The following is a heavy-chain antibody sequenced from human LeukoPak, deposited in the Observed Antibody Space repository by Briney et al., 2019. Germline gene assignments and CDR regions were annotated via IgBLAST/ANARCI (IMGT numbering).Heavy chain of an antibody. Sequence: GGSLRLSCAASGFTFSSYGMHWVRQAPDKGLEWVAVISYDGSNKYYADSVKGRFTISRDNSKNTLYLQMNSLRAEDMAVYYCVKRWTGTTIGQQDYWGQGTLVTVSS. CDR1: GFTFSSYG. CDR3: VKRWTGTTIGQQDY. D-gene: IGHD1-1*01. J-gene: IGHJ4*02. V-gene: IGHV3-30*18. CDR2: ISYDGSNK.